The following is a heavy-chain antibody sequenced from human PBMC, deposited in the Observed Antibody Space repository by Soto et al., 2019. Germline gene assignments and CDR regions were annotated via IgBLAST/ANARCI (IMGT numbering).Heavy chain of an antibody. V-gene: IGHV1-18*03. Sequence: QVQLEQSGDEVKKPGASVKVSCKASGYIFVNYGIAWVRQAPGQGLEWLGWISPYTGNTYYATKVQGRLTLTTDTPTGTVFVSLGSSSATDLAVYYCAMVDIYVPPTPQDVWGQGTTVTVSS. D-gene: IGHD2-2*03. CDR3: AMVDIYVPPTPQDV. CDR1: GYIFVNYG. J-gene: IGHJ6*02. CDR2: ISPYTGNT.